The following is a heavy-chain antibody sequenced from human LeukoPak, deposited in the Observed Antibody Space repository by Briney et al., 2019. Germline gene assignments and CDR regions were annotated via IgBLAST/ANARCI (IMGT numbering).Heavy chain of an antibody. CDR2: INPGGFDK. Sequence: GGSLRLSCVASGFTFSGHWMTWVRQAPGKWREWVGNINPGGFDKVYVDSVKGRLTMSRDNPRNSLYLQMDSMRAEDTAVYYCARPKGTTSVFDYWGQGPLVTVSS. D-gene: IGHD4-17*01. CDR1: GFTFSGHW. J-gene: IGHJ4*02. CDR3: ARPKGTTSVFDY. V-gene: IGHV3-7*03.